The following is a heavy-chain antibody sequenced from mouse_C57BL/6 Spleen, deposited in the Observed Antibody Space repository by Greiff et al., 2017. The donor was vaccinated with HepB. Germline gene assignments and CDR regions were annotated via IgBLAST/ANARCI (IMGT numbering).Heavy chain of an antibody. CDR2: ISDGGSYT. D-gene: IGHD2-5*01. J-gene: IGHJ2*01. Sequence: VQLKESGGGLVKPGGSLKLSCAASGFTFSSYAMSWVRQTPEKRLEWVATISDGGSYTYYPDNVKGRFTISRDNAKNNLYLQMSHLKSEDTAMYYCARERRSNHYFDYWGQGTTLTVSS. CDR1: GFTFSSYA. V-gene: IGHV5-4*01. CDR3: ARERRSNHYFDY.